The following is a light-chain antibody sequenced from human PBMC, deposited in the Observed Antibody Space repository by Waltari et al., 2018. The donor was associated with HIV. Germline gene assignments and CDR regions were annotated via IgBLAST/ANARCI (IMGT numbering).Light chain of an antibody. V-gene: IGKV4-1*01. CDR2: WAS. Sequence: DVVMTQSPDALVGSLGERVTINCNSSQSILSNSNKKNYLAWYQQRPGQSPKLLVYWASTRESGVPARFSGSGSGTDFTLTINNLQAEDAAIYYCQQYYRTPPAFGQGTKVEI. J-gene: IGKJ1*01. CDR3: QQYYRTPPA. CDR1: QSILSNSNKKNY.